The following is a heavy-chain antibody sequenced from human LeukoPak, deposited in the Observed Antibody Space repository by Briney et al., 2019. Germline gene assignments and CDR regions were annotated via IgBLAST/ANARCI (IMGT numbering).Heavy chain of an antibody. CDR2: IKQDGSEK. J-gene: IGHJ4*02. D-gene: IGHD3-3*01. Sequence: ASIKQDGSEKYYVASVKGRFTISRYNAKNSLYLQMNSLRAEDTAVYYCARDRRITIFGVVVEWGQGTLVTVSS. V-gene: IGHV3-7*01. CDR3: ARDRRITIFGVVVE.